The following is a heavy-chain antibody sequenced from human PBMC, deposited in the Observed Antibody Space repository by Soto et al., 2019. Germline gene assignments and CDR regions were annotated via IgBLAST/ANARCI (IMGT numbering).Heavy chain of an antibody. CDR2: IIPIFGTA. Sequence: QVQLVQSGAEVQKPGSSVKVSCKASGGTFSSYAISWVRQAPGQGLEWMGGIIPIFGTANYAQKFQGRVTITADESTSTAYMELSSLRSEDTAVYYCARKNTRAKLLGDYYSYYYGMDVWGQGTTVTVSS. CDR3: ARKNTRAKLLGDYYSYYYGMDV. D-gene: IGHD2-15*01. V-gene: IGHV1-69*01. CDR1: GGTFSSYA. J-gene: IGHJ6*02.